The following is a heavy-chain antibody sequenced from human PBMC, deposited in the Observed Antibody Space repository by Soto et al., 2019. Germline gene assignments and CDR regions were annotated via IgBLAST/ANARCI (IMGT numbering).Heavy chain of an antibody. D-gene: IGHD2-15*01. CDR2: ISYDGSNK. V-gene: IGHV3-30-3*01. Sequence: GGSLRLSCAASGFTFSSYAMHWVRQAPGKGLEWVAVISYDGSNKYYADSVKGRFTISRDNSKNTLYLQMNSLRAEDTAVYYCASPVVAATLGYFDYWGQGTLVTVSS. CDR1: GFTFSSYA. J-gene: IGHJ4*02. CDR3: ASPVVAATLGYFDY.